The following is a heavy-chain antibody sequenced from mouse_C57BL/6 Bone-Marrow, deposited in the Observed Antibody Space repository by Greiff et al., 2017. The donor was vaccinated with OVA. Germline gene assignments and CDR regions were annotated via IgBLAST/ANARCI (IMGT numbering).Heavy chain of an antibody. CDR2: IWGVGST. D-gene: IGHD2-5*01. CDR3: ARNSNYDAMDY. Sequence: VQGVESGPGLVAPSQSLSITCTVSGFSLTSYGVDWVRQSPGKGLEWLGVIWGVGSTNYNSALKSRLSISKDNSKSQVFLKMNSLQTDDTAMYYCARNSNYDAMDYWGQGTSVTVSS. V-gene: IGHV2-6*01. CDR1: GFSLTSYG. J-gene: IGHJ4*01.